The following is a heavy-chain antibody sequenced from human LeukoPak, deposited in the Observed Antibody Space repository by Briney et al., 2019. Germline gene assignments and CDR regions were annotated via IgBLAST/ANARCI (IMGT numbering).Heavy chain of an antibody. CDR2: INPNSGGT. CDR1: GYTFTSYD. D-gene: IGHD3-16*01. J-gene: IGHJ4*02. Sequence: ASVKVSCKASGYTFTSYDINWVRQAPGQGLEWMGWINPNSGGTNYAQKFQGGVTMTRDTSISTAYMELSRLRSDDTAVYYCARDAYDYVWGSYTYWGQGTLVTVSS. CDR3: ARDAYDYVWGSYTY. V-gene: IGHV1-2*02.